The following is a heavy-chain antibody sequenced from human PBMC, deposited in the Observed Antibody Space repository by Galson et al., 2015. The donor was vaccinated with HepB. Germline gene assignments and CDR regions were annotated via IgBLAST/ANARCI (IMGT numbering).Heavy chain of an antibody. V-gene: IGHV3-48*04. CDR3: ARGYCSGGGCYADTAGDAFDI. D-gene: IGHD2-15*01. CDR2: ITSSRNTI. CDR1: GFTFSSHS. J-gene: IGHJ3*02. Sequence: SLRLSCAASGFTFSSHSMNWVRQAPGKGLEWVSYITSSRNTIYYSDSVKGRFTLSRDNAKNSLYLQMNSLRAEDTAVYYCARGYCSGGGCYADTAGDAFDIWGQGTMVTVSS.